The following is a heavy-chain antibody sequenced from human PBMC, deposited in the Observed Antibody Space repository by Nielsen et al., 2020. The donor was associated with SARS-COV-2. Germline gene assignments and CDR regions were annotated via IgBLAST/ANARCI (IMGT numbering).Heavy chain of an antibody. CDR1: GFTFDDYA. Sequence: SLKISCAASGFTFDDYAMHWVRQAPGKGLEWVSGISWNSGSIGYADSVKGRFTISRDDSKSIAYLQMNSLKTEDTAVYYCTRHDFWSGYYTDYWGQGTLVTVSS. D-gene: IGHD3-3*01. V-gene: IGHV3-9*01. J-gene: IGHJ4*02. CDR2: ISWNSGSI. CDR3: TRHDFWSGYYTDY.